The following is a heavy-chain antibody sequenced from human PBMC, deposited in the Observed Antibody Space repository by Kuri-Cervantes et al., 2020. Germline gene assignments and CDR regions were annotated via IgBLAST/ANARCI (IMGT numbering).Heavy chain of an antibody. CDR2: IIPIFGTA. CDR1: GGTFSSYA. D-gene: IGHD5-12*01. CDR3: AREYSGYDYAFDI. J-gene: IGHJ3*02. Sequence: SVKVSCKASGGTFSSYAISWVRQAPGQGLEWMGGIIPIFGTANYAQKFQGRVTITADESTSTVYMELSSLRSEDTAVYYCAREYSGYDYAFDIWGQGTMVTVSS. V-gene: IGHV1-69*13.